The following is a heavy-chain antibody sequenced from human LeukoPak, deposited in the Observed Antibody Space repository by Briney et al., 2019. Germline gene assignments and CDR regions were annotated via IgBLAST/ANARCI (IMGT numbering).Heavy chain of an antibody. CDR1: GGTFSSYA. D-gene: IGHD3-10*01. CDR2: IIPIFGTA. CDR3: ARDPTMVRGKFDP. Sequence: SVNVSCKASGGTFSSYAINWVRQAPGQGLEWMGGIIPIFGTANYAQKFQGRVTITADESTSTAYMELSSLRSEDTAVYYCARDPTMVRGKFDPWGQGTLVTVSS. J-gene: IGHJ5*02. V-gene: IGHV1-69*13.